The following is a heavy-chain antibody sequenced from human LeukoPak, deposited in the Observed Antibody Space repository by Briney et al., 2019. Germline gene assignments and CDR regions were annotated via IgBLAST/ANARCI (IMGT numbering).Heavy chain of an antibody. CDR3: ARDAGGYEDY. CDR1: RGSISNYW. V-gene: IGHV4-4*07. D-gene: IGHD5-12*01. J-gene: IGHJ4*02. Sequence: PSETLSLTCTVSRGSISNYWWSWIRQAAGKGLEWIGRVYPSGTTHYSPSLQSRVTLSVDTSKNQFSLKLSSLTAADTAVYYCARDAGGYEDYWGQGTLVTVSS. CDR2: VYPSGTT.